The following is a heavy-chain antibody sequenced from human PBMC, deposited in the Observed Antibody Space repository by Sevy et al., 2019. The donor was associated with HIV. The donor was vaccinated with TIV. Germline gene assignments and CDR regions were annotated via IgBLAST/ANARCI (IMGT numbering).Heavy chain of an antibody. V-gene: IGHV3-15*01. CDR2: IKSKSEGGTT. CDR1: GFTFSNAW. Sequence: GGSLRLSCGASGFTFSNAWMTWVRQAPGKGLEWVGRIKSKSEGGTTDYAAPVKGRFTISSEDSKNTLYLQMNSLKSHDTAVYYCTNTRGYCIYAVCREYFASWGQGTLVTVSS. J-gene: IGHJ4*02. CDR3: TNTRGYCIYAVCREYFAS. D-gene: IGHD2-8*01.